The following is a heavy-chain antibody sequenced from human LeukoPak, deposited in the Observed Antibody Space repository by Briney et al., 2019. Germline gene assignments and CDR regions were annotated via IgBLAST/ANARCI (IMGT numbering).Heavy chain of an antibody. J-gene: IGHJ4*02. Sequence: GGSLSLSCAASGFTFSSYSMNWVRQAPGKGLEWISYINIGSNSIYYADSVKGRFTISRDNAQNSLYLQMNSLRAEDTAVYYCARDQPDFDWLPLDYWGQGTLVTVSS. D-gene: IGHD3-9*01. CDR2: INIGSNSI. V-gene: IGHV3-48*01. CDR3: ARDQPDFDWLPLDY. CDR1: GFTFSSYS.